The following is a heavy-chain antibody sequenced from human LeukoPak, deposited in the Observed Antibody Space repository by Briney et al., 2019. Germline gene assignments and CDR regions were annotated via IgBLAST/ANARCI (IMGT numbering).Heavy chain of an antibody. J-gene: IGHJ4*02. D-gene: IGHD7-27*01. CDR1: GGSVSSYF. Sequence: PSETLSLTCTVSGGSVSSYFWSWIRQPAGKGLEWIGRIYAGGGTNYNPSLKSRVTMSVDTSKNQFSLKLDSLTAADTAVYYCARRITGDGYFDYWGQGSLVTVSS. CDR2: IYAGGGT. CDR3: ARRITGDGYFDY. V-gene: IGHV4-4*07.